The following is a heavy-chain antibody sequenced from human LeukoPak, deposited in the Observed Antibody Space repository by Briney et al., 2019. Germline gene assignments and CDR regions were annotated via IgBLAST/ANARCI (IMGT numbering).Heavy chain of an antibody. CDR2: IYHSGST. J-gene: IGHJ4*02. CDR1: GYSIGSGYY. V-gene: IGHV4-38-2*01. CDR3: ARHKQQLVRLRRYFDY. D-gene: IGHD6-13*01. Sequence: SETLSLTCAVSGYSIGSGYYWAWIRQPPGKGLEWIGSIYHSGSTNYNPSLKSRVTISVDTSKNQFSLKLSSVTAADTAVYYCARHKQQLVRLRRYFDYWGQGTLVTVSS.